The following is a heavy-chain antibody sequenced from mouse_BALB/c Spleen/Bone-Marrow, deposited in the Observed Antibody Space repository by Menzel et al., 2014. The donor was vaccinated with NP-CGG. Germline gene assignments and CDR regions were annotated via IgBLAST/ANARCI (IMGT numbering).Heavy chain of an antibody. CDR3: ARGGISVDY. CDR1: GYVFSTYW. V-gene: IGHV1-80*01. Sequence: QVQLQQSGAELVRPGSSVKISRKSSGYVFSTYWINWVKQRPGQGLEWIGQIYPGDGDTDFNGKFKDKATLTADESSNTAYMQLSSLTSEDSAVYFCARGGISVDYWGQGTTLTVSS. J-gene: IGHJ2*01. CDR2: IYPGDGDT.